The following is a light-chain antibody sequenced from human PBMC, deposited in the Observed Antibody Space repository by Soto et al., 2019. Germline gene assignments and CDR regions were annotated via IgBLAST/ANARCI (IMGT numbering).Light chain of an antibody. CDR2: GAY. J-gene: IGKJ1*01. V-gene: IGKV3-20*01. CDR1: QRVSNNY. Sequence: EIVLTQSPGTLSLSPGERATVSCRASQRVSNNYLAWYQQKPGQAPRLLIFGAYNRAAGIPDRFIGSGSGTDFSLTISRLESEDAAVYHCQQSGLSPWTFGQGTKVEIK. CDR3: QQSGLSPWT.